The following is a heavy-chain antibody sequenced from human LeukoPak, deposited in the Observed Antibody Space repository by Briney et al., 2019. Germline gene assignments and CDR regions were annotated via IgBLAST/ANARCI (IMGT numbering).Heavy chain of an antibody. CDR2: IYYSGST. Sequence: PSETLSLTCTVSGGSISSDISYWAWVRQPPGKGLEWIGSIYYSGSTYYNPSLKSRVTISVDTSKNQFSLKLSSVTAADTAVYYCARDITGSFDYWGQGNLVTVSS. CDR3: ARDITGSFDY. J-gene: IGHJ4*02. D-gene: IGHD1-14*01. V-gene: IGHV4-39*07. CDR1: GGSISSDISY.